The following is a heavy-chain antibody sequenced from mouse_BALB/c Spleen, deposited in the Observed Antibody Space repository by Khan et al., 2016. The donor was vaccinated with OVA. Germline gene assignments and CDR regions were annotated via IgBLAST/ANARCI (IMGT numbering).Heavy chain of an antibody. CDR3: ARRGLRWDFDY. Sequence: QVQLQQSGAELAKPGASVKMSCKASGYTFINYWILWVKQRPGPGLEWIGYINPSTGYTEYNQNFKDKATLTADKSYSKAYMQLSSLTSEDSAVYYCARRGLRWDFDYWGQGTTLTVSA. V-gene: IGHV1-7*01. J-gene: IGHJ2*01. CDR2: INPSTGYT. D-gene: IGHD1-1*01. CDR1: GYTFINYW.